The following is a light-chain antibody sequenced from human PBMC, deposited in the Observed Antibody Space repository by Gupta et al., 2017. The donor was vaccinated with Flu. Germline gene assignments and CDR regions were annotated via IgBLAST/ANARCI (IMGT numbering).Light chain of an antibody. CDR3: EKGDSNLSAWV. Sequence: KVTTTVSGSSSNIGNKYVSWYQQFQGKATEMIIYENNKRPSGIPDRFSGSKSDTSATLGINGLQTGDEAEYYCEKGDSNLSAWVFGGGTKVTVL. V-gene: IGLV1-51*02. CDR1: SSNIGNKY. CDR2: ENN. J-gene: IGLJ3*02.